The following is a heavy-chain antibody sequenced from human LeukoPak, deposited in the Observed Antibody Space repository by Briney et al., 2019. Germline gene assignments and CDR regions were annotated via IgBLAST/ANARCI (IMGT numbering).Heavy chain of an antibody. Sequence: SETLSLTCAVSGGSFSAYYWTWIRQPPAKGLEWIGEINHSGSANYNPSLKSRVTISLDTSKNQFSLKLSSVTAADTAVYYCARGQGTVTTHWGQGTLVTVSS. D-gene: IGHD4-17*01. CDR2: INHSGSA. CDR1: GGSFSAYY. V-gene: IGHV4-34*01. J-gene: IGHJ4*02. CDR3: ARGQGTVTTH.